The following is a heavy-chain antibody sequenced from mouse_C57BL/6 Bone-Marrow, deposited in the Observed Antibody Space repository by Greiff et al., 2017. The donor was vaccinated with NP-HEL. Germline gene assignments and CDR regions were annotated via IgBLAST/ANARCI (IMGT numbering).Heavy chain of an antibody. CDR1: GYTFTSYG. J-gene: IGHJ2*01. CDR2: IYPRSGNT. Sequence: QVQLQQSGAELARPGASVKLSCKASGYTFTSYGISWVKQRTGQGLEWIGEIYPRSGNTYYNEKFKGKATLTADKSSSPAYMELSSLTSEDSAVYCGASGSYYDYDMDFGGWGQYTTLTVA. CDR3: ASGSYYDYDMDFGG. D-gene: IGHD2-4*01. V-gene: IGHV1-81*01.